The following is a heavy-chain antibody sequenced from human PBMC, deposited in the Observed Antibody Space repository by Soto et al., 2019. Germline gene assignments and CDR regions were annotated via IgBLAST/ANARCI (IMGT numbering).Heavy chain of an antibody. Sequence: GGSLRLSCAASGFTFSSYAMHLVRQAPGKGLEYVSAISSNGGSTYYANSVKGRFTISRHNSKNTLYLQMNSLSAEDTALYYCTKPPRSGTGSGYWGQGTLVTVSS. CDR2: ISSNGGST. CDR1: GFTFSSYA. D-gene: IGHD3-9*01. CDR3: TKPPRSGTGSGY. J-gene: IGHJ4*02. V-gene: IGHV3-64*01.